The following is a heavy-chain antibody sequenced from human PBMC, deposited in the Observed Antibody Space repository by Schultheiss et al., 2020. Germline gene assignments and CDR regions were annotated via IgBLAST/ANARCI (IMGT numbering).Heavy chain of an antibody. D-gene: IGHD3-9*01. V-gene: IGHV4-31*03. CDR2: IYYSGST. CDR3: ARCRPGGYFDWLWEYYYYGMDV. CDR1: GGSISSGGYY. J-gene: IGHJ6*04. Sequence: SETLSLTCTVSGGSISSGGYYWSWIRQHPGKGLEWIGYIYYSGSTYYNPSLKSRVTISVDTSKNQFSLKLSSVTAADTAVYYCARCRPGGYFDWLWEYYYYGMDVWGKGTTVTVSS.